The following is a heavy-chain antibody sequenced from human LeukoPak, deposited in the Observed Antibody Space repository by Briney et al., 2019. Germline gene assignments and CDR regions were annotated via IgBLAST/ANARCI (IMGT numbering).Heavy chain of an antibody. CDR2: INHSGST. CDR3: ARAQLPPGYSSGWYGDYYYYYGMDV. CDR1: GGSFSGYY. V-gene: IGHV4-34*01. J-gene: IGHJ6*02. Sequence: SETLSLTCAVYGGSFSGYYWRWICQPPGKGLEWSGEINHSGSTYYNPSLKSLVTISVDTSKNQFSLKLSSVTAADTAVYYCARAQLPPGYSSGWYGDYYYYYGMDVWGPGTAVTVSS. D-gene: IGHD6-19*01.